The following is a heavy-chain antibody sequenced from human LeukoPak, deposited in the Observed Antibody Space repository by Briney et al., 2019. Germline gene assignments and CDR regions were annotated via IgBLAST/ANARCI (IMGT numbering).Heavy chain of an antibody. CDR2: IYSGGST. V-gene: IGHV3-66*02. CDR3: AREGANSDAFDI. D-gene: IGHD4/OR15-4a*01. CDR1: GFTVSSNY. J-gene: IGHJ3*02. Sequence: GGSLRLSCAASGFTVSSNYMSWVRQAPGKGLEWVSVIYSGGSTYYADSVKGRFTISRDNSKNTLYLQMNSLRAEDTAVYYCAREGANSDAFDIWSQGTMVTVSS.